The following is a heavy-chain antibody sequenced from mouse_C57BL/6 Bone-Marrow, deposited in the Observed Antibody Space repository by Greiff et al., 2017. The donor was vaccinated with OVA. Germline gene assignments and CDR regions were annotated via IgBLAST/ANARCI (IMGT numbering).Heavy chain of an antibody. V-gene: IGHV1-64*01. CDR3: ARRGQYYGSSYPYWYFDV. D-gene: IGHD1-1*01. J-gene: IGHJ1*03. CDR1: GYTFTSYW. Sequence: VQLQQSGAELAKPGASVKLSCKASGYTFTSYWMHWVKQRPGQGLEWIGMIHPNSGSTNYNEKFKSKATLTVDKSSSTAYMQLSSLTSEDSAVYYCARRGQYYGSSYPYWYFDVWGTGTTVTVSS. CDR2: IHPNSGST.